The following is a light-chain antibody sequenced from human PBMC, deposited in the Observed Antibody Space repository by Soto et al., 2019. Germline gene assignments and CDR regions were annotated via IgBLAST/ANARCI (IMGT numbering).Light chain of an antibody. Sequence: EIVLTQSPATLSLSRVERATLSCRASQSVSSYLAWYQQKPGQAPRLLIYDASNRATGIPARFSGSGSGTDFTLTISSLEPQDFTVYYCQPGYTFGQGTKLEIK. CDR2: DAS. J-gene: IGKJ2*01. CDR3: QPGYT. CDR1: QSVSSY. V-gene: IGKV3-11*01.